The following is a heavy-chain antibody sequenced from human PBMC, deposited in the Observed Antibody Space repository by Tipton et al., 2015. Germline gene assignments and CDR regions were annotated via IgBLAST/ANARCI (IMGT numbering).Heavy chain of an antibody. CDR1: GGSISSRTYY. CDR3: ARLPLVGGSCDDAFDK. J-gene: IGHJ3*02. Sequence: LRLSCTVSGGSISSRTYYWGWIRQSPGRGLESIGSMYSSGSTYFNPSLKGRVTISVDTPKNKFFLKLSSVTAGDTAMYYCARLPLVGGSCDDAFDKWGQGTMVTVSS. V-gene: IGHV4-39*01. D-gene: IGHD2-15*01. CDR2: MYSSGST.